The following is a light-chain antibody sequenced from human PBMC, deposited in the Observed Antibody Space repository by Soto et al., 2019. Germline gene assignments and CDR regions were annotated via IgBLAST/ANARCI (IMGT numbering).Light chain of an antibody. J-gene: IGLJ1*01. CDR3: CSYAGVNTFYV. V-gene: IGLV2-23*02. CDR2: GVS. Sequence: QSVLTQPASVSGSPGQSITISCTGTSSDVGSYNLVSWYQQHPGKAPKLMIYGVSKRPSGVSDRFSGSKSGDTASLTISGLQAEDEADDYCCSYAGVNTFYVFGTGTKVTVL. CDR1: SSDVGSYNL.